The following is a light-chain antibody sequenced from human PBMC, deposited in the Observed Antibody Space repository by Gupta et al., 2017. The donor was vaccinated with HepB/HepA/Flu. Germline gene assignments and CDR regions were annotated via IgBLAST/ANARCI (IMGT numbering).Light chain of an antibody. CDR2: DVS. J-gene: IGLJ2*01. V-gene: IGLV2-14*01. CDR3: SLYTTSSVV. CDR1: SSDVGGYNY. Sequence: QSALTQPASVSGSSGQAITISCTGTSSDVGGYNYVSWYQQHPGKAPKLMIYDVSNRPSGVSNRFSGSKSGNTASLTISGLQAEDEADYYCSLYTTSSVVFGGGTKLTVL.